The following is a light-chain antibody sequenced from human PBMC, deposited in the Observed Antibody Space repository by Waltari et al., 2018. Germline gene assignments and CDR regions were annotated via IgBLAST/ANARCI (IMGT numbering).Light chain of an antibody. CDR1: GSDVGGYGY. Sequence: QSALTLPASVPGSPGQAILTSGTGTGSDVGGYGYVSWYQQYPGKAPRLIIYDVYNRPSGVSNRFSGSKSDNTASLTISGLQAEDESVYYCSSYTSSGVVFGGGTKLTVL. J-gene: IGLJ2*01. V-gene: IGLV2-14*01. CDR3: SSYTSSGVV. CDR2: DVY.